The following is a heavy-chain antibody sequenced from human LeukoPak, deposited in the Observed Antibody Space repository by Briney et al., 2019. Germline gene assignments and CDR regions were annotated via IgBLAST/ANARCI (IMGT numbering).Heavy chain of an antibody. V-gene: IGHV4-61*02. D-gene: IGHD3-22*01. Sequence: PSQTLSLTCTVSGGSISSGTYYWTWIRQPAGEELEWIGRIFSSGSTDYNPSLESRVTISVDTSKNQFSLKLSSVTAADTAVYYCANLEVYYYDSSGYRGYFDYWGQGTLVTVSS. CDR2: IFSSGST. CDR1: GGSISSGTYY. J-gene: IGHJ4*02. CDR3: ANLEVYYYDSSGYRGYFDY.